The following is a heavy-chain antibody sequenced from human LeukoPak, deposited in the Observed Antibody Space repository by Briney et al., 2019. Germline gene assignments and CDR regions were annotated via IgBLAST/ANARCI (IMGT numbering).Heavy chain of an antibody. J-gene: IGHJ2*01. Sequence: GESLKISCKGSGYTFTNYWIGWVRQMPGEGLGWMGIIFPGDSYTRYSPSFEGQDTISADKSITTAYLQWSSLKASDTAMYYCARRDGGANYWYFDVWGRGTLVTVSS. D-gene: IGHD2-15*01. V-gene: IGHV5-51*01. CDR1: GYTFTNYW. CDR2: IFPGDSYT. CDR3: ARRDGGANYWYFDV.